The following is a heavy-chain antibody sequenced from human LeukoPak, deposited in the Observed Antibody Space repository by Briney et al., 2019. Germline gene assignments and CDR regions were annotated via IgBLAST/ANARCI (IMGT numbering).Heavy chain of an antibody. CDR3: ARDLLPITIFGVAFDY. CDR2: ISSSGSTI. CDR1: GFTFSDYY. Sequence: GRSLRLSCAASGFTFSDYYMSWIRQAPGEGLEWVSYISSSGSTIYYADSVKGRFTISRDNAKNSLYLQMNSLRAEDTAVYYCARDLLPITIFGVAFDYWGQGTLVTVSS. V-gene: IGHV3-11*04. D-gene: IGHD3-3*01. J-gene: IGHJ4*02.